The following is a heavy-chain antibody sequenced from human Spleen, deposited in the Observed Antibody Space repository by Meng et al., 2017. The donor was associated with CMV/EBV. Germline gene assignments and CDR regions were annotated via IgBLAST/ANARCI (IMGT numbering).Heavy chain of an antibody. CDR2: ISYDAKKN. CDR1: GFTFSGYA. J-gene: IGHJ3*02. Sequence: GESMKISCAASGFTFSGYAMHWVRQAPGKGLEWVASISYDAKKNPYADSVKGRFTISRDNSRNALYLQMNSLRAEDTAVYYCARFYSYADDAFDIWGQGTMVTVSS. V-gene: IGHV3-30*04. CDR3: ARFYSYADDAFDI. D-gene: IGHD5-18*01.